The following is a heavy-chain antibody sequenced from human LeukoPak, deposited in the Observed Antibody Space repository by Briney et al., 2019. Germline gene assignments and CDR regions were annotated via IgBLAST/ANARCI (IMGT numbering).Heavy chain of an antibody. CDR1: GFTFSRYW. V-gene: IGHV3-7*01. CDR2: INQDGSEK. CDR3: ARGGAVAGGHVY. D-gene: IGHD6-19*01. Sequence: PGGSLRLSCAASGFTFSRYWMSWVRQAPGKGLEWVANINQDGSEKYYVDSVKGRFTISRDNAKNSLYLQMNSLRAEDTALYYCARGGAVAGGHVYWGHGTLVTVSS. J-gene: IGHJ4*01.